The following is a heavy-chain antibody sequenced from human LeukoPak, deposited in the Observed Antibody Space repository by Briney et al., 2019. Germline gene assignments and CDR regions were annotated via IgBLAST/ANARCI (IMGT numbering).Heavy chain of an antibody. J-gene: IGHJ4*02. CDR3: AKASSGWDYFDY. CDR1: GFTFSSYG. V-gene: IGHV3-30*02. CDR2: IRYDGSNK. D-gene: IGHD6-19*01. Sequence: GGSLRLSCAASGFTFSSYGMHLVRQAPGKGLEWVAFIRYDGSNKYYADSVKGRFTISRDNAKNSLYLQMNSLRAEDTALYYCAKASSGWDYFDYWGQGTLVTVSS.